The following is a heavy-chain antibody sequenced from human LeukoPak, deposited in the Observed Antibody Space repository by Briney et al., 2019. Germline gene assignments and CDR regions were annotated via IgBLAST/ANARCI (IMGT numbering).Heavy chain of an antibody. CDR3: ARPASPGETYRELDY. V-gene: IGHV3-33*08. CDR1: GFTFSSYG. Sequence: GRSLRLSCAASGFTFSSYGIHWVRQAPGKGLEWVAVIWYDGSNKYYADSVKGRFTISRDNSKNTLYLQMNSLRAEDTAVYYCARPASPGETYRELDYWGQGTLVTVSS. J-gene: IGHJ4*02. D-gene: IGHD3-16*01. CDR2: IWYDGSNK.